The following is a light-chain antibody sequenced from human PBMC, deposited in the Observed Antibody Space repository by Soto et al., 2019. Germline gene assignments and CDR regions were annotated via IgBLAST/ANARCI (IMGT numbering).Light chain of an antibody. CDR3: QSYDSSLSGFYV. J-gene: IGLJ1*01. CDR2: GNS. CDR1: SSNIGAGYD. V-gene: IGLV1-40*01. Sequence: QSVLTQPPSVSGAPGQRVTISCTGSSSNIGAGYDVHWYQQLPGTAPKLLIYGNSVRPSGVPDRFSGSQSGTSASLAITGLQAEDEADCYCQSYDSSLSGFYVFGTGTKVTVL.